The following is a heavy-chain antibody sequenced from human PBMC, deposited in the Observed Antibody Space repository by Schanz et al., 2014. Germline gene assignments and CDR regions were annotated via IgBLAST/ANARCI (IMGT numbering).Heavy chain of an antibody. V-gene: IGHV3-23*04. CDR1: GFTFSSYA. D-gene: IGHD2-15*01. J-gene: IGHJ6*02. CDR3: PKARRKSNYSGARCFDCSYYRMDV. CDR2: ISASGGNS. Sequence: EVRLVESGGGLVQPGGSLRLSCAASGFTFSSYAMSWVRQAPGKGLEWVSTISASGGNSYYADSVKGRFTISRDNSKNMLSLQMNSLRTKDSPVYYCPKARRKSNYSGARCFDCSYYRMDVWGQGTTVTVSS.